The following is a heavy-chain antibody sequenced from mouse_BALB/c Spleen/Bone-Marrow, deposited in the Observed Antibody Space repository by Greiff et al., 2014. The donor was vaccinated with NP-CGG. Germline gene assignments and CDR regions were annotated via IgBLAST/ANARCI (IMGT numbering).Heavy chain of an antibody. CDR2: ISNGSSPI. J-gene: IGHJ4*01. CDR3: ARKGAMSTHYHAMDY. V-gene: IGHV5-17*02. D-gene: IGHD2-4*01. CDR1: GFTFSSFG. Sequence: DVKLVESGGGLVQPGGSRKLSCAASGFTFSSFGMHWVRQAPEKGLEWVAYISNGSSPIYYADTVKGRFTISRDNPKNTLFLQMNSLRSEDTAMYYCARKGAMSTHYHAMDYWGQGTSVTVSS.